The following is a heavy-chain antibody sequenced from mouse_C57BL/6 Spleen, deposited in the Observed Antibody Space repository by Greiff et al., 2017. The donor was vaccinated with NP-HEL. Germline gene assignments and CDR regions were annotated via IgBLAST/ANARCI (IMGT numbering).Heavy chain of an antibody. D-gene: IGHD1-1*01. CDR3: ARERGLITTVVDPFDY. Sequence: VQLQQSGPELVKPGASVKISCKASGYAFSSSWMNWVKQRPGKGLEWIGRIYPGDGDTNYNGKFKGKATLTADKSSSTAYMRLSSLTSEDSAVYFCARERGLITTVVDPFDYWGQGTTLTVPS. CDR2: IYPGDGDT. J-gene: IGHJ2*01. V-gene: IGHV1-82*01. CDR1: GYAFSSSW.